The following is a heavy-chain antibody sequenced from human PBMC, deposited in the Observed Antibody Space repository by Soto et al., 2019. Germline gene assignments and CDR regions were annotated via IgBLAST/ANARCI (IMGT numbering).Heavy chain of an antibody. CDR2: ISDSGNSP. J-gene: IGHJ4*02. CDR1: GFTFTNYA. V-gene: IGHV3-23*01. D-gene: IGHD6-19*01. Sequence: EVQLLESGGGLVQPGGSLILSCAASGFTFTNYAMSWVRQAPGKGLEWVSGISDSGNSPYYTDSVKGRFTISRDNSKNTVYLQMNSLRAEDTAVYYCAKAGSGWPSYYFDYWGQGILVTVSS. CDR3: AKAGSGWPSYYFDY.